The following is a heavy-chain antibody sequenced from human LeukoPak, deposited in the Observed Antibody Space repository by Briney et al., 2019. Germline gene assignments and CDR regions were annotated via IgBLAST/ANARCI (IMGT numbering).Heavy chain of an antibody. V-gene: IGHV1-46*01. CDR2: INPSGSST. CDR1: GYSFITYY. J-gene: IGHJ4*02. D-gene: IGHD6-13*01. CDR3: STRSISNWYGELDF. Sequence: GGSVKVSCKASGYSFITYYIHWVRQAPGEGLEWMAIINPSGSSTNYAQTFRGRVTLTRDTSPRTVYMWLSRLRSDDTALYYSSTRSISNWYGELDFWGQGTLVTVSS.